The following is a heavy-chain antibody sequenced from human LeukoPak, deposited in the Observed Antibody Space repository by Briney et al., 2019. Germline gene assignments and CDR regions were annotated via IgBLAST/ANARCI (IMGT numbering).Heavy chain of an antibody. CDR3: AREGYSYGTSLDY. J-gene: IGHJ4*02. Sequence: GGSLRLSCAASGFTFSSYGMHWVRQAPGKGLEWVAVIPYDASNTYYADSVKGRFTISRDNSKNTLYLQMNSLRADDTAVYYCAREGYSYGTSLDYWGQGTLVTVSS. V-gene: IGHV3-30*03. D-gene: IGHD5-18*01. CDR1: GFTFSSYG. CDR2: IPYDASNT.